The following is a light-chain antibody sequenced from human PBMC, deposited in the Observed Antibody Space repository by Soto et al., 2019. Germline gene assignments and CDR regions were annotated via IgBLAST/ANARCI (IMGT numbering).Light chain of an antibody. J-gene: IGKJ1*01. CDR2: GAS. V-gene: IGKV3-20*01. Sequence: EIVLTQSPDTLSLSPGEGATLSCRASQSVSNNYLAWYQQKPGQAPRLLMYGASSSATGIPDRFSGGGSGTSVPLPLSRLEPEDFAVYYCQQYGSSPWTLGQGTKVEIK. CDR3: QQYGSSPWT. CDR1: QSVSNNY.